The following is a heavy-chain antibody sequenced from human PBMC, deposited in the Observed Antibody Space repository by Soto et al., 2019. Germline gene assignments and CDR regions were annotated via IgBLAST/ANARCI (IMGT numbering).Heavy chain of an antibody. CDR2: IFYSGST. Sequence: SETLSLTCTVSGGSISNYYWSWIRQPPGRGLKWIGHIFYSGSTNYNPALKSRVNITIDTSKSQYALKLSSVTTEDTTIYYCAKDSGYNYGYFRWFDPWGQGTLVTVS. J-gene: IGHJ5*02. V-gene: IGHV4-59*01. CDR1: GGSISNYY. CDR3: AKDSGYNYGYFRWFDP. D-gene: IGHD5-18*01.